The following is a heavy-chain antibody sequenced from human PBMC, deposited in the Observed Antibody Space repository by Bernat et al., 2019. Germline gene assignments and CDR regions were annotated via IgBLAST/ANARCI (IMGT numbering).Heavy chain of an antibody. CDR3: ARHRGDCSTNRCFFEY. J-gene: IGHJ4*02. V-gene: IGHV3-33*01. CDR1: GFTFSSHG. Sequence: QEQLVESGGGVVQPGRSLRLSCTVPGFTFSSHGMNWIRQAPGKGPEWVALIWYDGSSEYYADSVKGRFTISRDNSKGTLFLQMNSLRAEDTGVYYCARHRGDCSTNRCFFEYWGQGTPVTVSS. D-gene: IGHD2-2*01. CDR2: IWYDGSSE.